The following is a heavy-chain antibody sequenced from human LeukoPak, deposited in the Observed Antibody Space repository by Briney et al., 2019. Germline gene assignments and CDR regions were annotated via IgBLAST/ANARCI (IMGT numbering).Heavy chain of an antibody. CDR1: GFTFSDHY. D-gene: IGHD2-2*01. Sequence: PGGSLSLSCAASGFTFSDHYMDWVRQAPGKGLEWVGRIKNKANSYTTEYAASVKGRFTVSREDSKNALYLQMNSLKTEDTAVYYCTREGRSCSSTSFYVCHDFWGQGTLVTVSS. CDR2: IKNKANSYTT. CDR3: TREGRSCSSTSFYVCHDF. J-gene: IGHJ4*02. V-gene: IGHV3-72*01.